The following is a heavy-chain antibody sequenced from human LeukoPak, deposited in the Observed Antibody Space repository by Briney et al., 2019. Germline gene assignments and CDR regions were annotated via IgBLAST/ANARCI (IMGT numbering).Heavy chain of an antibody. CDR3: ARTDGHNFDY. J-gene: IGHJ4*02. Sequence: PSGTLSLTCTVSGGSISAYYWSWMRQPAGKGLEWIGRIYTSGSTNYNPSLKSRVTMSVDTSKNQFSLKLSCVTAADTAVYYCARTDGHNFDYWGQGTLVTVSS. V-gene: IGHV4-4*07. CDR2: IYTSGST. D-gene: IGHD5-24*01. CDR1: GGSISAYY.